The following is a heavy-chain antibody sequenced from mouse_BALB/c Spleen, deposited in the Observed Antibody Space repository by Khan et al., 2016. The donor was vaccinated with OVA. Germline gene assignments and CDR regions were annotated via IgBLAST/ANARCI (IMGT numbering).Heavy chain of an antibody. V-gene: IGHV5-6-3*01. CDR1: GFNFSSYG. CDR2: INSNGGST. Sequence: VQLKESGGGLVQPGGSLKLSCAASGFNFSSYGMSWVRQTPDKRLELVETINSNGGSTYYPDSVKGRFTISRDNAKNTLYLQMSSLKSEDTAMYYCARGYVMDYWGQGTSVTVSS. CDR3: ARGYVMDY. J-gene: IGHJ4*01.